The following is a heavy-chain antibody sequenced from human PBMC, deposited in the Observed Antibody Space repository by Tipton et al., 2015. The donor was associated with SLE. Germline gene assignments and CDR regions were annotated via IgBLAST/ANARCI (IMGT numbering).Heavy chain of an antibody. J-gene: IGHJ4*02. Sequence: TLSLTCTVSGGSVSSYYWSWIRQPPGKGLEWIGYIYYSGSTSYNPSLKSRVTISVDTSKNQFSLKVSSVTAADTAVYYCARAEAVAAVHYWGQGTLVTVSS. CDR2: IYYSGST. CDR1: GGSVSSYY. CDR3: ARAEAVAAVHY. V-gene: IGHV4-59*08. D-gene: IGHD6-19*01.